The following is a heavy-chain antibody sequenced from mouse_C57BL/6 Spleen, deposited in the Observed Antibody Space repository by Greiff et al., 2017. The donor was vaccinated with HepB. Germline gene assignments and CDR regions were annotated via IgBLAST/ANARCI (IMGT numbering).Heavy chain of an antibody. J-gene: IGHJ1*03. V-gene: IGHV1-59*01. D-gene: IGHD1-1*01. Sequence: QVQLQQPGAELVRPGTSVKLSCKASGYTFTSYWMHWVKQRPGQGLEWIGVIDPSDSYTNYNQKFKGKATLTVYTSSSTAYMRLSSLTAEDSAVYYCARRYGSNYWYFDVWGTGTTVTVSS. CDR3: ARRYGSNYWYFDV. CDR2: IDPSDSYT. CDR1: GYTFTSYW.